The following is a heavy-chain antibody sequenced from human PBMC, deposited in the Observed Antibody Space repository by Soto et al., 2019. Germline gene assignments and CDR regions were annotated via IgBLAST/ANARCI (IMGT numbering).Heavy chain of an antibody. CDR3: AGGVRAGTLCYSEGMGV. J-gene: IGHJ6*04. Sequence: GGSLRLSCAASGFTFSDYYMSWIRQAPGKGLEWVSYISSSSSYTNYADSVKGRFTISRDNAKNSLYLQMNSLRAEDTAVYYCAGGVRAGTLCYSEGMGVWGKGT. D-gene: IGHD6-19*01. CDR2: ISSSSSYT. CDR1: GFTFSDYY. V-gene: IGHV3-11*06.